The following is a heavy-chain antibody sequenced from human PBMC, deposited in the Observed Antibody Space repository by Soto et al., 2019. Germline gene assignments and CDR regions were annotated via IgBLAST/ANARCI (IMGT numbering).Heavy chain of an antibody. J-gene: IGHJ6*02. CDR3: AREDTAMVSSYYGMDV. Sequence: QVQLVQSGAEVKKPGSSVKVSCKASGGTFSSYAISWVRQAPGQGLEWMGGIIPIFGTANYAQKFQGRVTITADKSTSTAYMELSSLRSEDTAVYYCAREDTAMVSSYYGMDVWGQGTTVTVSS. CDR1: GGTFSSYA. V-gene: IGHV1-69*06. D-gene: IGHD5-18*01. CDR2: IIPIFGTA.